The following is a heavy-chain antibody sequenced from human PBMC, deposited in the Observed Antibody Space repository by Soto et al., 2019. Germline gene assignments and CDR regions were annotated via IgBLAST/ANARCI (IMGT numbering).Heavy chain of an antibody. Sequence: SVKVSCKASGGTFSTYGISWVRQAPGQGLEWMGGIIPILGTPNYAQKFQGRVTITADESTSTAYMELSSLRSEDTAVYYCARTDTISGVLFHSDFWGQGTLVTVAS. D-gene: IGHD3-3*01. CDR2: IIPILGTP. J-gene: IGHJ4*02. V-gene: IGHV1-69*13. CDR3: ARTDTISGVLFHSDF. CDR1: GGTFSTYG.